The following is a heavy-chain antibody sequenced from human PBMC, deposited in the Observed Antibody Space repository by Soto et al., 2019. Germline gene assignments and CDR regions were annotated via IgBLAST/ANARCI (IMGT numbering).Heavy chain of an antibody. J-gene: IGHJ5*02. Sequence: QVQLVQSGAEVKKPGSSVKVSCKASGGTFSSYAISWVRQAPGQGLEWMGGIIPIFGTANYAQKFQGRVTITADESTSTAYMELSSLRSEDTAVYYCARVGTIFGVVIIPGWFDPWVQGTLVTVSS. D-gene: IGHD3-3*01. CDR3: ARVGTIFGVVIIPGWFDP. CDR1: GGTFSSYA. V-gene: IGHV1-69*01. CDR2: IIPIFGTA.